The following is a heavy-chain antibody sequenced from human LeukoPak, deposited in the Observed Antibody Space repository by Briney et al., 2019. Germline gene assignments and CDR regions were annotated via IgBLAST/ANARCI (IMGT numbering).Heavy chain of an antibody. CDR3: ARDGGYCSGGSCYHLGY. CDR2: IKQDGSEK. V-gene: IGHV3-7*01. Sequence: PGGSLRLSCAASGFTFSSYWMSWVRQALGKGLEWVANIKQDGSEKYYVDSVKGRFTISRDNAKNSLYLQMNSLRAEDTAVYYCARDGGYCSGGSCYHLGYWGQGTLVTVSS. D-gene: IGHD2-15*01. CDR1: GFTFSSYW. J-gene: IGHJ4*02.